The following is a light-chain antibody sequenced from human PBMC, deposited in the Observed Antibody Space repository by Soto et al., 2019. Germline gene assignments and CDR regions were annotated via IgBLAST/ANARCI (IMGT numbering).Light chain of an antibody. Sequence: DLPMTQSPSTLSASVGDSVTITCRASQSISSWLAWYQQKPGKAPKLLIYKTSSLESGLPSKFSGSGSGTDCSVTISSLQPDDFPTYYCQQYNSLCTFGQGNKLDSK. V-gene: IGKV1-5*03. CDR3: QQYNSLCT. CDR2: KTS. J-gene: IGKJ2*02. CDR1: QSISSW.